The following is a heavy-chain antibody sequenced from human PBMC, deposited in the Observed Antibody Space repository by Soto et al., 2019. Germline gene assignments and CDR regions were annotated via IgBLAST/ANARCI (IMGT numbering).Heavy chain of an antibody. Sequence: QVQLVESGGGVVQPGRSLRLSCAASGFTFSSYGMHWVRQAPGKGLEWVAVISYDGSNKYYADSVKGRFTISRDNSKNTLYLQMNSLRAEDTAVYYCAKDRSVRGVLDYWGQGTLVTVSS. CDR2: ISYDGSNK. CDR1: GFTFSSYG. CDR3: AKDRSVRGVLDY. V-gene: IGHV3-30*18. D-gene: IGHD3-10*01. J-gene: IGHJ4*02.